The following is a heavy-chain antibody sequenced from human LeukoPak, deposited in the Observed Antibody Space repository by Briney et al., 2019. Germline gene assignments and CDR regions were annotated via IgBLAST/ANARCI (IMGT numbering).Heavy chain of an antibody. J-gene: IGHJ4*02. CDR2: ISPNSGGT. D-gene: IGHD1-26*01. V-gene: IGHV1-2*02. CDR1: GYTFTGYY. CDR3: ARAYSGSYFYFDY. Sequence: ASVKVSCKASGYTFTGYYMHWVRQAPGQGLEWMGWISPNSGGTNYAQKFQGRVTMTRDTSISTAYMELSRLRSDDTAVYYCARAYSGSYFYFDYWGQGTLVTVSS.